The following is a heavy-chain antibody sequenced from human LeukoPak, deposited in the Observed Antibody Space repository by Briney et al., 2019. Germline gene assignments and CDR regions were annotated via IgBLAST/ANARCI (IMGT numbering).Heavy chain of an antibody. CDR1: GFTFSNAW. J-gene: IGHJ4*02. V-gene: IGHV3-15*01. D-gene: IGHD3-22*01. Sequence: GGSLRLSCAASGFTFSNAWMSWVRQAPGKGLEWVGRIKSKTDGGTTDYAAPVKGRFTISRDDSKNTLYLQMNSLKTEDTAVYYCTTTSSYYDSSGYYPFDYWGQGTLVTVSS. CDR2: IKSKTDGGTT. CDR3: TTTSSYYDSSGYYPFDY.